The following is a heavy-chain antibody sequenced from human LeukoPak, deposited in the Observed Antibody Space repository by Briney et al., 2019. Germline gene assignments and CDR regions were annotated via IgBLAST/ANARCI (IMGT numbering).Heavy chain of an antibody. D-gene: IGHD1-1*01. CDR2: ISYDGSNK. CDR3: AKFSFIGTGSFDY. CDR1: GFTFSSYA. Sequence: PGGSLRLSCAASGFTFSSYAMHWVRQAPGKGLEWVAVISYDGSNKYYADSVKGRFTISRDNSKNTLYLQMNSLRAEDTAVYYCAKFSFIGTGSFDYWGQGTLVTVSS. J-gene: IGHJ4*02. V-gene: IGHV3-30-3*02.